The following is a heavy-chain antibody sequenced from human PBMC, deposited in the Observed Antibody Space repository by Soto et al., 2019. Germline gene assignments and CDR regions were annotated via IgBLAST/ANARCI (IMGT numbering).Heavy chain of an antibody. CDR3: ARGEGGPRWGSIDY. J-gene: IGHJ4*02. Sequence: ASVKVSCKSSGYTFTDYYMHWVRRAPGQGLEWMGWINPNSGATNYAQKFQGWVTMTRDTSISTAYMELSRLRSDDTAVYYCARGEGGPRWGSIDYWGQGTLVTVSS. V-gene: IGHV1-2*04. D-gene: IGHD2-21*01. CDR2: INPNSGAT. CDR1: GYTFTDYY.